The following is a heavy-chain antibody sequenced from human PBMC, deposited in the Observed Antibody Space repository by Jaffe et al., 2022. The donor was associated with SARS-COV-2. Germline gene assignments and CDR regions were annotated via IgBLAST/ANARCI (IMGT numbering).Heavy chain of an antibody. CDR2: ISGSGGTT. CDR1: GNTFSTYA. V-gene: IGHV3-23*01. D-gene: IGHD6-25*01. Sequence: DVQLLESGGGLVQPGGSLRLSCAASGNTFSTYAMAWVRQAPGKGLEWVSGISGSGGTTYYADSVKGRFTISRDNSRNTLYLQMNGLRAEDSAVYYCAKTVKYSSDGLDYWGQGTLVTVSS. CDR3: AKTVKYSSDGLDY. J-gene: IGHJ4*02.